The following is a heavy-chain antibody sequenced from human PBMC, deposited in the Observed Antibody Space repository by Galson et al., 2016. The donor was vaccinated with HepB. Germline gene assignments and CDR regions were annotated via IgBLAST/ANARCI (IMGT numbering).Heavy chain of an antibody. V-gene: IGHV1-69*06. CDR3: ARVGRYYGSGTYYLLFDY. Sequence: SVKVSCKASGDTFSSYAISWVRQAPGQGLEWMGGILPISGSTNYAQKIQGRVTITADKSTSTAYMELSSLRSKDTAMYYCARVGRYYGSGTYYLLFDYWGQGTLVTVSS. J-gene: IGHJ4*02. CDR1: GDTFSSYA. CDR2: ILPISGST. D-gene: IGHD3-10*01.